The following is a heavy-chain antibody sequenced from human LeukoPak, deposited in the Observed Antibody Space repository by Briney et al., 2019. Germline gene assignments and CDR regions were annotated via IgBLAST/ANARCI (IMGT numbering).Heavy chain of an antibody. CDR1: GFTFSAYS. CDR2: ISSTGSTI. J-gene: IGHJ4*02. D-gene: IGHD2/OR15-2a*01. Sequence: GGSLRLSCAASGFTFSAYSLRWVRQAPGKGLEWLSYISSTGSTIYYAGSVKGRFTISRDNAKNSLYLQTNSLRAEDTAVYYCVGSKAPFFYFDYWGQGILVTVSS. V-gene: IGHV3-48*01. CDR3: VGSKAPFFYFDY.